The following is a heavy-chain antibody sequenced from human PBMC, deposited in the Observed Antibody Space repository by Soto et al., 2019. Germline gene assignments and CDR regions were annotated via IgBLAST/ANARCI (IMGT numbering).Heavy chain of an antibody. Sequence: QVQLVQSGAEVKKPGASVKVSCKASGYTFTSYGISWVRQAPGQGLEWRGWISSYNGNTNYAQKLQGRVTMTPDTSASTAYMELRSLRSDDTAVYYCARGTYSGWYGMATDYWGQGTLVTVSS. CDR2: ISSYNGNT. CDR1: GYTFTSYG. D-gene: IGHD6-19*01. V-gene: IGHV1-18*01. CDR3: ARGTYSGWYGMATDY. J-gene: IGHJ4*02.